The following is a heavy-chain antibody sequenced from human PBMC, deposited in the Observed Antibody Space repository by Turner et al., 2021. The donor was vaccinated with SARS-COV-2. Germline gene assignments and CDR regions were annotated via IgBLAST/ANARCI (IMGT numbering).Heavy chain of an antibody. CDR3: VLGFDY. CDR1: GGSISSYY. Sequence: QVQLQESGPGLGKPSESLSLTCTGSGGSISSYYWSWIRQPRGKGLECIGDIYDSASTNYNSSIKSRVTISVDTSKNTFSQKLSSVTAADTAVYYCVLGFDYWGQGTLVTVSS. J-gene: IGHJ4*02. CDR2: IYDSAST. D-gene: IGHD6-6*01. V-gene: IGHV4-59*08.